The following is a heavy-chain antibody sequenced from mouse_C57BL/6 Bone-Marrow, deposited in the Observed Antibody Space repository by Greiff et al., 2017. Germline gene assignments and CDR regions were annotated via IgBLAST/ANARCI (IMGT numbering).Heavy chain of an antibody. J-gene: IGHJ4*01. CDR3: ARRSNNYAMDY. V-gene: IGHV1-76*01. Sequence: QVQLQQSGAELVRPGASVKLSCKASGYTFTDYYINWVKQRPGQGLEWIARIYPGSGNTYYNEKFKGKATLTAEKSSSTAYMKLSSLTSEDSAVYFCARRSNNYAMDYWGQGTSVTVSS. CDR1: GYTFTDYY. D-gene: IGHD2-5*01. CDR2: IYPGSGNT.